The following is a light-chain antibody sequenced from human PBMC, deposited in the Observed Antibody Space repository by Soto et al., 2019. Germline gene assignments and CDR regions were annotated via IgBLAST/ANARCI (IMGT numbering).Light chain of an antibody. CDR3: QQLNSYPAII. Sequence: DIQLTQSPSFLSASVGDRFTITCLSSQGVNGYLAWYQQRPGEPPKLLIYAASTLQSGVPSRFSGSGSGTEFTLTISSLQPEDFATYYCQQLNSYPAIIFGQGTRLEIK. J-gene: IGKJ5*01. CDR2: AAS. V-gene: IGKV1-9*01. CDR1: QGVNGY.